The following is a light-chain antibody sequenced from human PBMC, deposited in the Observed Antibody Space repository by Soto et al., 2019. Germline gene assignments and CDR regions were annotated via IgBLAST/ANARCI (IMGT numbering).Light chain of an antibody. CDR2: FESSGSY. Sequence: QLVLTQSSSASASLGSSVKLTCTLSSGHSSYVIVWHQQQPWKAPRYLMKFESSGSYNKGCGVPDRFSGSSSGAARYLTISALQSEDEADYYCETWDTNTRIFGGGTKLTVL. CDR1: SGHSSYV. J-gene: IGLJ2*01. V-gene: IGLV4-60*03. CDR3: ETWDTNTRI.